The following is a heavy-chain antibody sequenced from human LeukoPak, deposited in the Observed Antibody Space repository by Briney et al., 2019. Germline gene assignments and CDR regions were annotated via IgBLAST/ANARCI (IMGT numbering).Heavy chain of an antibody. V-gene: IGHV1-69*06. CDR2: IIPIFGTA. J-gene: IGHJ4*02. Sequence: ASVKVSCKASGYTFTGYYMHWVRQAPGQGLEWMGGIIPIFGTANYAQKFQGRVTITADKSTSTAYMELSSLRSEDTAVYYCARGQLDRSLDPYYFDYWGQGTLVTVSS. CDR1: GYTFTGYY. D-gene: IGHD6-6*01. CDR3: ARGQLDRSLDPYYFDY.